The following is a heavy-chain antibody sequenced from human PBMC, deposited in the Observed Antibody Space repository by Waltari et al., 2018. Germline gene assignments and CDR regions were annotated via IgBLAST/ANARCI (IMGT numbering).Heavy chain of an antibody. CDR2: LYHSGDT. V-gene: IGHV4-38-2*01. J-gene: IGHJ4*02. CDR3: VRAGYCSRSGCQTWAWD. D-gene: IGHD2-2*01. CDR1: GIPVNSGFF. Sequence: QVQLQESGPGLVNPSETLSLTCAVSGIPVNSGFFWGWIRQAPGVGLGWMGSLYHSGDTYYNPSLKSRLAISVDKSKNQFSLKLSSVTVADTAVYYCVRAGYCSRSGCQTWAWDWGQGTLVTVSS.